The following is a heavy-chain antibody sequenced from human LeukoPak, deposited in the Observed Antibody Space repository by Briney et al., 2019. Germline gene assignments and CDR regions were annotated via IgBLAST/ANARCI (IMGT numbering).Heavy chain of an antibody. Sequence: GGSLRLSCAASGFTFSSYSMNWVRQAPGKGLEWASYISSSSSTIYYADSVKGRFTISRDNAKNSLYLQMNSLRAEDTAVYYCARDSGDYVFDYWGQGTLVTVSS. V-gene: IGHV3-48*04. CDR1: GFTFSSYS. D-gene: IGHD4-17*01. J-gene: IGHJ4*02. CDR3: ARDSGDYVFDY. CDR2: ISSSSSTI.